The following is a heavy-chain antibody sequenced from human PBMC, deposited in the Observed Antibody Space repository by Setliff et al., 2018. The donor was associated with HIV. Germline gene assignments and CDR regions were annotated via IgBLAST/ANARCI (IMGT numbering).Heavy chain of an antibody. CDR2: IIPNSGGT. CDR1: GYTFTGYY. V-gene: IGHV1-2*06. J-gene: IGHJ4*02. CDR3: ARESRDIVATSPLDY. D-gene: IGHD5-12*01. Sequence: ASVKVSCKASGYTFTGYYIHWVRQAPGQGLEWMGRIIPNSGGTNYAQKFQDRVTMTGDTSTNTVYMELSRLISDDTAVYYCARESRDIVATSPLDYWGQGTGVTVSS.